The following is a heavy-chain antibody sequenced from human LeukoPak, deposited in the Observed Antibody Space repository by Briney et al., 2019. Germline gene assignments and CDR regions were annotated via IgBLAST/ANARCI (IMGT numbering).Heavy chain of an antibody. CDR2: IKSKTDGGTT. J-gene: IGHJ4*02. V-gene: IGHV3-15*01. D-gene: IGHD1-26*01. Sequence: GGSLRLSCAASGFTFSNAWMSWVRQAPGKGLEWVGRIKSKTDGGTTDYAAPVKGRFTISRDDSKNTLYLQMNSLKTEDTAVYYCTTDLYSGSYYGFDYWGQGTLVTVSS. CDR1: GFTFSNAW. CDR3: TTDLYSGSYYGFDY.